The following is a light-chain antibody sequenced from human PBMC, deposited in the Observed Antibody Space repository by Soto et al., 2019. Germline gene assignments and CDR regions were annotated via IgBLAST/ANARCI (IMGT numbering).Light chain of an antibody. CDR3: PQYNTWLWT. J-gene: IGKJ1*01. V-gene: IGKV3-15*01. Sequence: EVVMTQSPATLSVSPGERVTLSCRASQSINAHLAWYQQNPGQAPRLLIHGASTRATGIPARFSGSGFGTEFILTISSLQSEDFAIYYCPQYNTWLWTFGQGTKVEI. CDR1: QSINAH. CDR2: GAS.